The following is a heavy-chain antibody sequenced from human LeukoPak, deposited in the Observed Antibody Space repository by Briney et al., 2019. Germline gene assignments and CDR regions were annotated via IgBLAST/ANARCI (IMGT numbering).Heavy chain of an antibody. CDR3: VVGYSYGPWYYGMDV. D-gene: IGHD5-18*01. CDR2: IIPIFGTA. CDR1: GGTFSSYA. Sequence: SVKVSCKASGGTFSSYAISWVRQAPGQGLEWMGGIIPIFGTANYAQKFQGRVTITADKSTSTAYMELSSLRSEDTAVYSCVVGYSYGPWYYGMDVWGKGTTVTVSS. J-gene: IGHJ6*04. V-gene: IGHV1-69*06.